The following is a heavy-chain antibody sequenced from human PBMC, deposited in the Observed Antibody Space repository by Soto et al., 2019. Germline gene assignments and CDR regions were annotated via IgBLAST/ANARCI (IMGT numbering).Heavy chain of an antibody. J-gene: IGHJ6*01. CDR1: GGNFITFA. CDR2: IIPISSTT. V-gene: IGHV1-69*01. Sequence: QVELVQSGAEVKKPGSSVKVSCKASGGNFITFAISWVRQAPGQGLEWMGEIIPISSTTKSAHKFQDRVTIAADGSESRVHMELRSLRSEDTAIYFCENNLGIDPFGSYGVDVWGQGTTVTVSS. D-gene: IGHD7-27*01. CDR3: ENNLGIDPFGSYGVDV.